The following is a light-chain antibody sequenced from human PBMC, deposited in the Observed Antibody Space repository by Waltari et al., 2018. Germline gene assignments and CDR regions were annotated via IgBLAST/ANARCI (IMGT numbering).Light chain of an antibody. CDR1: SRHLGRYTY. V-gene: IGLV2-14*01. CDR3: ISYTTSNTWV. Sequence: QSALTQPASVSGSPGQSITISCTGSSRHLGRYTYVSWYQQPPGKAPKLMTYHVSERPSGVSNRFAGSKSGNTASLTISGLQAEDEADYYCISYTTSNTWVFGGGTKLTVL. J-gene: IGLJ3*02. CDR2: HVS.